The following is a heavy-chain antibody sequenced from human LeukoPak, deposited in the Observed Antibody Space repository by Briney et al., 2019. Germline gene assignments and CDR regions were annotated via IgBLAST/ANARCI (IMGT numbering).Heavy chain of an antibody. CDR3: ARALQNLSRDIVATYYFDY. J-gene: IGHJ4*02. D-gene: IGHD5-12*01. Sequence: SETLSLTCTVSGYSISSGYYWGWIRQPPGKGLEWIGSLYRSGSTYYNPSLKSRVTISVDTSKNQFSLKLSSVTAADTAVYYCARALQNLSRDIVATYYFDYWGQGTLVTVSS. CDR2: LYRSGST. V-gene: IGHV4-38-2*02. CDR1: GYSISSGYY.